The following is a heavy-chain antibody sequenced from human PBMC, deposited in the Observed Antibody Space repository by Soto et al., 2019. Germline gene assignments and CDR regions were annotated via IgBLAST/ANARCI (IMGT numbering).Heavy chain of an antibody. CDR2: IKPDESEK. J-gene: IGHJ6*02. CDR3: ASDLSGRADV. D-gene: IGHD3-10*01. V-gene: IGHV3-7*01. Sequence: EVQLVESGGGLVQPGGSLRLSCTASGFTFSDSWMTWVRQAPGKGLEWVARIKPDESEKKYADSVKGRFSISRDNAKNSMYLQMDSLRGEDTAVYYCASDLSGRADVWGQGTTVTVSS. CDR1: GFTFSDSW.